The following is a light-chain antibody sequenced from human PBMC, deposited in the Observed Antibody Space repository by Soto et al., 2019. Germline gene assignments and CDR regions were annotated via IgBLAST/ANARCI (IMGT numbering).Light chain of an antibody. CDR1: SSDVGGYNS. V-gene: IGLV2-14*03. CDR2: DVT. J-gene: IGLJ2*01. CDR3: SSFASSSTVL. Sequence: QSVLTQPASVSGSPGQSITISCTGTSSDVGGYNSVSWHQQHPGKAPKVVIYDVTKRPSGVSNRFSGSKSGNTASLTISGLQAEDEADYYCSSFASSSTVLFGGGTKLTVL.